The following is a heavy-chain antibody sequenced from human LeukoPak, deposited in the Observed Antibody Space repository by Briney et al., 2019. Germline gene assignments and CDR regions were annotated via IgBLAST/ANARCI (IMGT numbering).Heavy chain of an antibody. D-gene: IGHD6-6*01. V-gene: IGHV5-51*01. CDR3: ARRGRSSNYFDY. Sequence: GESLKISCKGSGYSFTTYWIGLGRQIPGKGLEWMRIIYPGDSDTRHSPSFQGQVTMSADKSISIAYLQWSSLKASDTAIYYCARRGRSSNYFDYWGQGTLVTVPS. CDR1: GYSFTTYW. CDR2: IYPGDSDT. J-gene: IGHJ4*02.